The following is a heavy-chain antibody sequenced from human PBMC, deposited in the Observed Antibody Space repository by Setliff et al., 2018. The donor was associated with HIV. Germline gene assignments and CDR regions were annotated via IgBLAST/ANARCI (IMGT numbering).Heavy chain of an antibody. Sequence: SETLSLTCAVSGFYISAGYYWGWIRQSPGRGLEWIGCIYNSGQTYYNPTLKSRVTISVDTSKNQFSLKLSSVTAADTAVYYCARRTGYAFVIWGQGTMVTVSS. V-gene: IGHV4-38-2*01. CDR3: ARRTGYAFVI. CDR2: IYNSGQT. J-gene: IGHJ3*02. CDR1: GFYISAGYY.